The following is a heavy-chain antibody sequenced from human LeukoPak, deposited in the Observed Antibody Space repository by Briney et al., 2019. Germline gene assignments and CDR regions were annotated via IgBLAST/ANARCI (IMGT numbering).Heavy chain of an antibody. CDR2: ISYDGNDM. CDR3: ARGRKRGSSYGYYYGLDV. D-gene: IGHD1-26*01. Sequence: GGSLRLSCAASGFTFSSYGMNWARQAPGKGLEWVAVISYDGNDMHYADSVKGRFTISRDSSNNTLYLYMSSLRVEDTGVIYCARGRKRGSSYGYYYGLDVWGPGTTVIVSS. J-gene: IGHJ6*02. V-gene: IGHV3-30*03. CDR1: GFTFSSYG.